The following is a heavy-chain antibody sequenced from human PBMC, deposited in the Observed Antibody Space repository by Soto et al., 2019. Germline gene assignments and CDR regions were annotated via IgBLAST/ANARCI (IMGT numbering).Heavy chain of an antibody. J-gene: IGHJ4*02. CDR2: IYWDDDK. Sequence: QITLKESGPTLVKPTQTLTLTCTFSGFSLSTSGVGVAWIRQPPGKALEWLALIYWDDDKRYSPSLKNRLTVTKDTSKNQVVLIMTNMDPVDTATYYCAHRLYDSSGYSFDYWGQGTLLTVSS. V-gene: IGHV2-5*02. D-gene: IGHD3-22*01. CDR1: GFSLSTSGVG. CDR3: AHRLYDSSGYSFDY.